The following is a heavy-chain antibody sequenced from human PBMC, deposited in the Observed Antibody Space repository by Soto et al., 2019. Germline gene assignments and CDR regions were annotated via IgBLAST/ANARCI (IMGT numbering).Heavy chain of an antibody. J-gene: IGHJ4*02. CDR1: GFTFQNYH. CDR3: AKDLWGSWTVDY. D-gene: IGHD3-16*01. CDR2: IHPSGDTT. Sequence: QVQLVQSGAEVKEPGASVKVSCKASGFTFQNYHMHWVRQAPGQGLEWMGIIHPSGDTTTYAQNFQDRLAMTRDTSTSTAYMELSSLTSEDTAVYYCAKDLWGSWTVDYWGQGTLITVSS. V-gene: IGHV1-46*02.